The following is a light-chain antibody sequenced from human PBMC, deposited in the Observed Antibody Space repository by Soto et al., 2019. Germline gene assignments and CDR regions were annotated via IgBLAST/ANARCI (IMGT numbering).Light chain of an antibody. Sequence: QSVLTQPPSASGTPGQRVTISCSGSSSNIGRHGVNWYQHLPGAAPKLLINSNNQRPSGVPDRFSGSTSGTSVSLTISGLQSEDEADYYCATWDDSLNGVVFGGGTKLTVL. CDR1: SSNIGRHG. J-gene: IGLJ2*01. V-gene: IGLV1-44*01. CDR3: ATWDDSLNGVV. CDR2: SNN.